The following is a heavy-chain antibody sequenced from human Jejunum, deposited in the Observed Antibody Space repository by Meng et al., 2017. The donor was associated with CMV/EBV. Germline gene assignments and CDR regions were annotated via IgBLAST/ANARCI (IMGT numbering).Heavy chain of an antibody. J-gene: IGHJ4*02. CDR3: ARDSVVV. Sequence: LKISGAASGFTFSSYWMSWVRQAAGKGLEWVADIKQDGSEKYYVDSVKGRFTISRDNAKNSLYLQMNSLRAEDTAVYYCARDSVVVWGQGTLVTVSS. D-gene: IGHD2-2*01. V-gene: IGHV3-7*01. CDR2: IKQDGSEK. CDR1: GFTFSSYW.